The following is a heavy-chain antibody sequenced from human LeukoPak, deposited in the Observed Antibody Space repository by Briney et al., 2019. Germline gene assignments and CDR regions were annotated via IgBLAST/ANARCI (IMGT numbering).Heavy chain of an antibody. CDR2: IYYSGST. CDR1: GGSISSYY. CDR3: AAYRFPGIAARQNWFDP. Sequence: SETLSLTCTVSGGSISSYYWSWIRQPPGKGLEWIGYIYYSGSTNYNPSLKSRVTISVDTSKNQFSLKLSSVTAADTAAYYCAAYRFPGIAARQNWFDPWGQGTLVSVSS. V-gene: IGHV4-59*01. D-gene: IGHD6-6*01. J-gene: IGHJ5*02.